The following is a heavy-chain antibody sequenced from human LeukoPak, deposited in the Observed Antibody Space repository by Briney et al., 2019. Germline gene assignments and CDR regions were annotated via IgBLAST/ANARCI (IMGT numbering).Heavy chain of an antibody. V-gene: IGHV4-39*01. CDR2: IYYSGST. Sequence: SETLSLTCTVSGDSISSSNTYYWGWIRQPPGKGLEWIGSIYYSGSTYYNPSLKSRVAISVDTSKSQFSLKLSSVTAADTAVYYCARRKMHQYYYDSSGYRYWGQGTLVTVSS. D-gene: IGHD3-22*01. CDR1: GDSISSSNTYY. CDR3: ARRKMHQYYYDSSGYRY. J-gene: IGHJ4*02.